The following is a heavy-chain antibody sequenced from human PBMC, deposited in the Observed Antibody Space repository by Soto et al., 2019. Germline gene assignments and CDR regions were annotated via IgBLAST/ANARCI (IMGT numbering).Heavy chain of an antibody. CDR2: VNPSDGST. CDR1: GYTFTSYY. V-gene: IGHV1-46*01. Sequence: QVQLVQSGAEVKKPGASVKVSCKASGYTFTSYYMHWVRPAPGQGLEWMGIVNPSDGSTSYAQKFQGRVTMTRDTSTSTVYMEQSSLRSDDTAVYYCARGRDGYNHIAYWGQGTLVTVSS. CDR3: ARGRDGYNHIAY. J-gene: IGHJ4*02. D-gene: IGHD5-12*01.